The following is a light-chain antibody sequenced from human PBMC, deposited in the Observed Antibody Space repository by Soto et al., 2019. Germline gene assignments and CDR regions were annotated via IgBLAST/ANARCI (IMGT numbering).Light chain of an antibody. CDR3: QQYDNWSPWT. V-gene: IGKV3-15*01. J-gene: IGKJ1*01. CDR2: SAS. CDR1: PSISNY. Sequence: EIVMTQSPATLSMSPGERATLSCRASPSISNYLAWYQQKPVQAPRLLIYSASTRAAGLPARFSGSGSGTEFTLTISSLLSEDFAIYYCQQYDNWSPWTFGQGTRVELK.